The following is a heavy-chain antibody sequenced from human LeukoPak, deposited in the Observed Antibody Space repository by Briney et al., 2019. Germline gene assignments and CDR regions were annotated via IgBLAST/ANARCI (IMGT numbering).Heavy chain of an antibody. CDR3: ARGPFTMVRGLNRGHYFDY. Sequence: GGSLRLSCVASGFTFSSYGMYWVRQAPGKGLEWVAFIRFDGSNKYYADSVKGRFTISRDNSKNTLYLQMNSLRPEDTAVYYCARGPFTMVRGLNRGHYFDYWGQGTLVTVSS. J-gene: IGHJ4*02. CDR1: GFTFSSYG. V-gene: IGHV3-30*02. D-gene: IGHD3-10*01. CDR2: IRFDGSNK.